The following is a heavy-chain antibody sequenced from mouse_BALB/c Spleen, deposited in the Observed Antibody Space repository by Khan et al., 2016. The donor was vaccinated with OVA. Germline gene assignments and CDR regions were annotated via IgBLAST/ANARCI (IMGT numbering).Heavy chain of an antibody. CDR1: GFTFSTYG. V-gene: IGHV5-6*01. D-gene: IGHD1-1*01. J-gene: IGHJ3*01. CDR2: ISTGGHYT. Sequence: EVELVESGGDLVEPGGSLKLSCVASGFTFSTYGMSWVRQTPDKRLEWVATISTGGHYTYYQDSVRGRFTISRDNAKNTLYLQMTSLKSEDTAMFYCARLAYYYDSEGFAYWGQGTLVTVSA. CDR3: ARLAYYYDSEGFAY.